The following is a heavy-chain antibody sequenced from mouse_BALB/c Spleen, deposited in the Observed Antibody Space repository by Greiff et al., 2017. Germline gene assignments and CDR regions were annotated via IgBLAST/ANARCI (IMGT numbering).Heavy chain of an antibody. Sequence: DVKLQESGPSLVKPSQTLSLTCSVTGDSITSGYWNWIRKFPGNKLEYMGYISYSGSTYYNPSLKSRISITRDTSKNQYYLQLNSVTTEDTATYYCARWGRYGGYAMDYWGQGTSVTVSS. J-gene: IGHJ4*01. CDR2: ISYSGST. CDR3: ARWGRYGGYAMDY. D-gene: IGHD2-14*01. CDR1: GDSITSGY. V-gene: IGHV3-8*02.